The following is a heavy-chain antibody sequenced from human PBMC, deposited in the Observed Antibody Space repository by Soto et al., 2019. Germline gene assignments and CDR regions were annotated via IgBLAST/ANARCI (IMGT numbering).Heavy chain of an antibody. CDR3: TRDTFGARDY. Sequence: EVQLVESGGGLVQPGGSLRLSCTGSGFTFSGDWMHCVRQAPGKGLVWVSRIDPYETGISYADSVKGRFTISRDNAKSTLYLQMNSLRVEDTAVYYCTRDTFGARDYWGQGTLVTVTS. V-gene: IGHV3-74*01. CDR1: GFTFSGDW. CDR2: IDPYETGI. D-gene: IGHD3-10*01. J-gene: IGHJ4*02.